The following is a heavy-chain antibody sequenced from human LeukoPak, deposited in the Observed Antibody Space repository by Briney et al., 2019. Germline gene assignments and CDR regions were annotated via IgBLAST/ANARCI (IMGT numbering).Heavy chain of an antibody. Sequence: GGSLRLSCAASGFTFSSAGMHWVRQAPGKGLEWMAFILSDGSNLYYADSVKGRFTISRGNSKNTLYLQMNSLRAEDTAVYYCAKDRGTYYFGDYWGQGTLVTVSS. D-gene: IGHD1-26*01. J-gene: IGHJ4*02. CDR3: AKDRGTYYFGDY. CDR2: ILSDGSNL. CDR1: GFTFSSAG. V-gene: IGHV3-30*02.